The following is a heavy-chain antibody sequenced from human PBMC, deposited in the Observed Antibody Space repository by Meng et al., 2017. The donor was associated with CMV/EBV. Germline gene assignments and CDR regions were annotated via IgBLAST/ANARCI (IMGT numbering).Heavy chain of an antibody. Sequence: QINLKEFGPTLVKPTQTLTLTCTFSGFSLSSSGVGVGWIRQPPGKALEWLALIYWDDDKRYSPSLKSRLTITKDTSKNQVVLTMTNMDPVDTATYYCARIAAAGRFDYWGQGTLVTVSS. CDR3: ARIAAAGRFDY. J-gene: IGHJ4*02. V-gene: IGHV2-5*02. D-gene: IGHD6-13*01. CDR2: IYWDDDK. CDR1: GFSLSSSGVG.